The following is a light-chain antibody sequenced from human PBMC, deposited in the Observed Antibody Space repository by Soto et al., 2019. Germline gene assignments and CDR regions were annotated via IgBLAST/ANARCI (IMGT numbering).Light chain of an antibody. CDR3: QQYDNLPLT. CDR1: QDIHNY. CDR2: DAS. J-gene: IGKJ4*01. V-gene: IGKV1-33*01. Sequence: DIQMTPSPYSLSASVGDRVTITCQASQDIHNYLDWYQQKSGKAPKLLIYDASDLETGVPSRFSGSGSGTDFTFTISSLQPEDIATYYCQQYDNLPLTFGGGTKVDNK.